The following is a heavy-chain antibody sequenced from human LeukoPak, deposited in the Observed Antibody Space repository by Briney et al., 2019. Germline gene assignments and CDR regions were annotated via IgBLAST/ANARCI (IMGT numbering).Heavy chain of an antibody. Sequence: QAAGPLRLSCAASGFTFSSYARSWVRQAPGKGLEWVSAISGSGGSTYYADSVKGLFTISRDNSKNTLYVQMNSLRAEDTAVYYCAKGSRGWLARGDYWGQGTLVTVSS. D-gene: IGHD6-19*01. CDR1: GFTFSSYA. V-gene: IGHV3-23*01. CDR3: AKGSRGWLARGDY. J-gene: IGHJ4*02. CDR2: ISGSGGST.